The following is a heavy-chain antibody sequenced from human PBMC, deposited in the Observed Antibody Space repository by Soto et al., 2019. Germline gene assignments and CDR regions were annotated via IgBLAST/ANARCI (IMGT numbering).Heavy chain of an antibody. CDR3: ARVSRFGGKPNWLDP. Sequence: SETLSLTCTVSGVSIISYYWSWIRQPPGKGLEWIGYIYYSGSTNYNPSLKSRVTISVDTSKNQFSLKLNSVTAADTAVYYCARVSRFGGKPNWLDPWGQGTLVTVSS. V-gene: IGHV4-59*01. CDR1: GVSIISYY. D-gene: IGHD3-10*01. J-gene: IGHJ5*02. CDR2: IYYSGST.